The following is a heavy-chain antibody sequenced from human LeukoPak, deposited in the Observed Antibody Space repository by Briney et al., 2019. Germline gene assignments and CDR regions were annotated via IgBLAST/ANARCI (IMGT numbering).Heavy chain of an antibody. Sequence: GGSLRLSCAASGFTFISYAIHWVRQAPGKGLEWVAVISFHGTDTFYADSVKGRFTISRDNSKNTLYLQMNSLRAEDTAVYYCATLLLFGYYMDVWGKGTTVTVSS. D-gene: IGHD3-10*01. CDR3: ATLLLFGYYMDV. J-gene: IGHJ6*03. CDR2: ISFHGTDT. V-gene: IGHV3-30*04. CDR1: GFTFISYA.